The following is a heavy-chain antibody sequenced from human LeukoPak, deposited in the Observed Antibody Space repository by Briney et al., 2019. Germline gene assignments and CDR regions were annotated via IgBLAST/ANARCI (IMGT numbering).Heavy chain of an antibody. CDR1: GGPISCYL. D-gene: IGHD3-10*01. CDR2: IYTSGST. Sequence: SETPSLNCNVSGGPISCYLRGWIRPPAREGLEWIWRIYTSGSTNYNPSLKSRVTMSVDTSKNQFSLKLSSVTAADTAVYYCARGKRVNYGSGSLDYWGQGTLVTVSS. V-gene: IGHV4-4*07. J-gene: IGHJ4*02. CDR3: ARGKRVNYGSGSLDY.